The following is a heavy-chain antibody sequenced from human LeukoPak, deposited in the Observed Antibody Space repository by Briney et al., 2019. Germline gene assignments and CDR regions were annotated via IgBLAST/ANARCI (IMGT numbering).Heavy chain of an antibody. CDR3: AREPSGEDFWSGYLIDY. Sequence: ASVKVSCEASGYTFTSYYMHWVRQAPGQGLEWMGIINPSGGSTSYAQKFQGRVTMTRDTSTSTVYMELSSLRSEDTAVYYCAREPSGEDFWSGYLIDYWGQGTLVTVSS. V-gene: IGHV1-46*03. CDR1: GYTFTSYY. D-gene: IGHD3-3*01. J-gene: IGHJ4*02. CDR2: INPSGGST.